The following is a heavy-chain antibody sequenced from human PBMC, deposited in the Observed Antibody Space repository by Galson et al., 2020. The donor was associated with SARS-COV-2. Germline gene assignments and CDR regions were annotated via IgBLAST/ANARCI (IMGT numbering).Heavy chain of an antibody. CDR3: TTGWDVDIVATALLGIGYYMDV. V-gene: IGHV3-15*01. D-gene: IGHD5-12*01. CDR1: GLTFSNAW. CDR2: IKSKTDGGTT. Sequence: GGSLRLSCAASGLTFSNAWMSWVRQAPGKGLEWVGRIKSKTDGGTTDYAAPVKGRFTISRADSKNTLYLQMNSLKTEDTAVYYCTTGWDVDIVATALLGIGYYMDVWGKGTTVTVSS. J-gene: IGHJ6*03.